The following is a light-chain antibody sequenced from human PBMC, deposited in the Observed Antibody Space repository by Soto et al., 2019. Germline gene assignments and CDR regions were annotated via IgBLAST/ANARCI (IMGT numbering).Light chain of an antibody. CDR1: QGITSY. Sequence: IQLTQSPSSLSASVGDRVTLTCRASQGITSYLAWYQQKPGKAPELLIYGASTLQSGVPSRFSGSGSGKDFTLTISSLQPEDFATYYWQQLNDYPITFGQGTRLEIK. V-gene: IGKV1-9*01. CDR3: QQLNDYPIT. J-gene: IGKJ5*01. CDR2: GAS.